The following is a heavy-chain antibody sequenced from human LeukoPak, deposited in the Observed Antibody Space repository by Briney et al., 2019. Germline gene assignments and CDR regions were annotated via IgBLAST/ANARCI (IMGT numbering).Heavy chain of an antibody. D-gene: IGHD1-1*01. CDR1: GFTFSSYE. CDR3: ASVPGPVDENWFDP. V-gene: IGHV3-48*03. Sequence: PGGSLRLSCAASGFTFSSYEMNWVRQAPGKGLEGVSYISSSGSTIYYADSVKGRFSISRDNAKNSLYLQMNSLRAEDTAVYYCASVPGPVDENWFDPWGQGTLVTVSS. J-gene: IGHJ5*02. CDR2: ISSSGSTI.